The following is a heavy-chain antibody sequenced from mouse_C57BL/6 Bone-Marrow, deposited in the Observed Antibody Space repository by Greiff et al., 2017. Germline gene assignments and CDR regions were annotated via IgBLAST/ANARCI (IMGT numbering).Heavy chain of an antibody. V-gene: IGHV1-82*01. Sequence: VKLQESGPELVKPGASVKISCKASGYAFSSSWMNWVKQRPGKGLEWIGRIYPGDGDTNYNGKFKGKATLTADKSSSTAYMQLSSLTSEDSAVSFCAWAMDYWGQGTSVTVSS. CDR1: GYAFSSSW. J-gene: IGHJ4*01. CDR2: IYPGDGDT. CDR3: AWAMDY.